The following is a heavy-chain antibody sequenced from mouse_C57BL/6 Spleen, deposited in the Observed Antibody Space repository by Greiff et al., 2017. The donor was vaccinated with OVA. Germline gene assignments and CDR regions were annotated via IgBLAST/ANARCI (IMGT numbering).Heavy chain of an antibody. CDR1: GYTFTSYW. CDR3: ARGGGDSSVPRCFDY. V-gene: IGHV1-55*01. D-gene: IGHD3-2*02. Sequence: QVQLQQPGAELVKPGASVKMSCKASGYTFTSYWITWVKQRPGQGLEWIGDIYPGSGSTNYNEKFKSKATLTVDTSSSTAYKQLSSLTSEDSAVYYCARGGGDSSVPRCFDYWGQGTTLTVSS. J-gene: IGHJ2*01. CDR2: IYPGSGST.